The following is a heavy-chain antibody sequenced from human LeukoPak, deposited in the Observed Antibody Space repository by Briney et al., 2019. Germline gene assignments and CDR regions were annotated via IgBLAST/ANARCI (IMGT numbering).Heavy chain of an antibody. D-gene: IGHD2-15*01. CDR1: GFTVRSNY. CDR3: ARDRGGPRYYFDY. J-gene: IGHJ4*02. Sequence: PGGSLRLSCAASGFTVRSNYMSWVRQAPGKGLEWVSVIYRGGSTYYADSVKGRFTISRDNSKNTLFLQMNSLRAEDTAVYYCARDRGGPRYYFDYWGRGTLVTVSS. CDR2: IYRGGST. V-gene: IGHV3-53*01.